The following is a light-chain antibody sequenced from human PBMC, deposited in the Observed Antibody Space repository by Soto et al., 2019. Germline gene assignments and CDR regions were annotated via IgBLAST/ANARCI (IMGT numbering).Light chain of an antibody. CDR3: SSWDDSLNVVV. J-gene: IGLJ2*01. V-gene: IGLV1-40*01. Sequence: QSVLTQPPSVSGAPGQRVTISCTGSYANIGAGYEVHWYQQIPGTAPKLLISGHNNRPSGVPDRFTGSKSGTSSSLAISGLQSDDEADYYCSSWDDSLNVVVFGGGTKLTVL. CDR2: GHN. CDR1: YANIGAGYE.